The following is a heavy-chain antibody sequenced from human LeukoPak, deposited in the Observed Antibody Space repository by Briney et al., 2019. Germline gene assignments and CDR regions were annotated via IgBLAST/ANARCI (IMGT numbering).Heavy chain of an antibody. CDR2: ISGSGGST. J-gene: IGHJ4*02. CDR1: GFTFSSYA. Sequence: GGSLRLSCAASGFTFSSYAMSWVRQAPGKRLEWVSAISGSGGSTYYADSVKGRFTISRDNSKNTLYLQMNSLRAEDTAVYYCAKAGITIFGVVTDGDYFDYWGQGTLVTVSS. CDR3: AKAGITIFGVVTDGDYFDY. D-gene: IGHD3-3*01. V-gene: IGHV3-23*01.